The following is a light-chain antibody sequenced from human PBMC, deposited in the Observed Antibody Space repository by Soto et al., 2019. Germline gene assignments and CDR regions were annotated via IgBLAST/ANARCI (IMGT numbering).Light chain of an antibody. V-gene: IGLV2-14*01. Sequence: QSVLTQPASVSGSPGQSITISCTGTSSDVGGYNYVSWYRQDPGKAPKVMIYDVSNRPSGVSHRFSASKSGNTASLTISGLQADDEADYYCPSYTSSSTNVFGSGTKLTVL. J-gene: IGLJ1*01. CDR1: SSDVGGYNY. CDR2: DVS. CDR3: PSYTSSSTNV.